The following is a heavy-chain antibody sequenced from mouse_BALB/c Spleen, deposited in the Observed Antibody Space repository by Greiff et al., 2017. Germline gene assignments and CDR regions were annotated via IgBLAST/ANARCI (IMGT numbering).Heavy chain of an antibody. CDR3: TEGVYYRY. CDR1: GFTFSSYW. J-gene: IGHJ3*01. CDR2: IRLKSDNYAT. Sequence: LQQSGGGLVQPGGSMKLSCVASGFTFSSYWMSWVRQSPEKGLEWVAEIRLKSDNYATHYAESVKGKFTISRDDSKSRLYLQMNSLRAEDTGIYYCTEGVYYRYWGQGTLVTVSA. V-gene: IGHV6-6*02. D-gene: IGHD2-14*01.